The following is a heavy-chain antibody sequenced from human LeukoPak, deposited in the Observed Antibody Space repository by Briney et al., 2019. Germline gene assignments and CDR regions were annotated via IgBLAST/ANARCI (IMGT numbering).Heavy chain of an antibody. Sequence: SETLSLTCTVSGGSISSYYWSWIRQPPGKGLEWIGYLYYSGSTNYNPSLKSRVTISVDTSKNQFSLKLSSVTAADTAVYYCALIPYCTTITCYYFDYWGQGTLVTVSS. CDR1: GGSISSYY. V-gene: IGHV4-59*01. CDR2: LYYSGST. J-gene: IGHJ4*02. D-gene: IGHD2-8*01. CDR3: ALIPYCTTITCYYFDY.